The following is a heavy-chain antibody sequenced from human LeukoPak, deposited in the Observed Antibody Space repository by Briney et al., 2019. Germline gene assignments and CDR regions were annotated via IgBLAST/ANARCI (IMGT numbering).Heavy chain of an antibody. CDR2: IYYSGST. CDR3: ARGAKNSGYDFGY. CDR1: GGSISSSSYY. D-gene: IGHD5-12*01. J-gene: IGHJ4*02. V-gene: IGHV4-39*01. Sequence: PSETLSLTCTVSGGSISSSSYYWGWIRQPPGKGLEWIGSIYYSGSTYYNPSLKSRVTISVDTSKNQFSLKLSSVTAADTAVYYCARGAKNSGYDFGYWGQGTLVTVSS.